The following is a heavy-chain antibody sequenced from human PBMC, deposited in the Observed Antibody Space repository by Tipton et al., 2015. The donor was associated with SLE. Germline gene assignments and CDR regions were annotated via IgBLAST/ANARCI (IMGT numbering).Heavy chain of an antibody. CDR1: GESVSGLY. V-gene: IGHV4-59*02. CDR3: SRRRGSANWYSRYGMDV. Sequence: TLSLTCAVSGESVSGLYWSWMRQPPGKGLEWIGNTYYSASTNYNPSLRSRVSISIDTSKNQISLKLRSVTAADTAVYYCSRRRGSANWYSRYGMDVWGQGTTVTVSS. J-gene: IGHJ6*02. D-gene: IGHD2-21*02. CDR2: TYYSAST.